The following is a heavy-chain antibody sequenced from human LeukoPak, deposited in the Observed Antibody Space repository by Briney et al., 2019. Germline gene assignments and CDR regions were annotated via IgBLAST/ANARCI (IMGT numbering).Heavy chain of an antibody. V-gene: IGHV3-21*01. Sequence: PGGSLRLSCAASGFTFSTYSMDWVRQAPGMGLEWVASISSTSSYIYYTDTVKGRFTISRDNAKKSLDLQMNSLRAEDTAVYYCARGQTIFGVVMFDYWGQGSLVTVSS. J-gene: IGHJ4*02. CDR1: GFTFSTYS. D-gene: IGHD3-3*01. CDR3: ARGQTIFGVVMFDY. CDR2: ISSTSSYI.